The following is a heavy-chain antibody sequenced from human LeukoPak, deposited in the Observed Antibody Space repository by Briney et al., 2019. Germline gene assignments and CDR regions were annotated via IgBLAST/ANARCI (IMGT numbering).Heavy chain of an antibody. CDR1: GFTFSSYG. D-gene: IGHD3-10*01. V-gene: IGHV3-30*03. Sequence: GGSLRLSCAASGFTFSSYGMHWVRQAPGKGLEWVAVISYDGSNKYYADSVKGRFTISRDNSKNTLYLQMNSLRAEDTAVYYCARDLRAPIGGFWGQGTLVTVSS. CDR2: ISYDGSNK. CDR3: ARDLRAPIGGF. J-gene: IGHJ4*02.